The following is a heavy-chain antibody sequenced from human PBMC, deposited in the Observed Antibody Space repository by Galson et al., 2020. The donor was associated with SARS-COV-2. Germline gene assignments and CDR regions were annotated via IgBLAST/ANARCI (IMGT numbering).Heavy chain of an antibody. D-gene: IGHD3-10*01. CDR1: GFTFGSEP. J-gene: IGHJ4*02. Sequence: GGSLRLSCTASGFTFGSEPMNRVRQAPGKGLEWVANIRDSGTIMSYADSVRGRITGSRDNAKSSLYLQLNSLRVDDTAVYYCVRDVDFGFDSWGQGILVTVSA. V-gene: IGHV3-48*01. CDR3: VRDVDFGFDS. CDR2: IRDSGTIM.